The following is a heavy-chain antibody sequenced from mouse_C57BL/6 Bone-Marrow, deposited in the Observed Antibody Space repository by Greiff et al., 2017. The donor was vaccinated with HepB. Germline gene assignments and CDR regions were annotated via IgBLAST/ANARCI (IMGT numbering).Heavy chain of an antibody. V-gene: IGHV5-16*01. J-gene: IGHJ2*01. CDR2: INYDGSST. Sequence: VKLMESEGGLVQPGSSMKLSCTASGFTFSDYYMAWVRQVPEKGLEWVANINYDGSSTYYLDSLKSRFIISRDNAKNILYLQMSSLKSEDTATYYCARDRNWAFDYWGQGTTLTVSS. CDR3: ARDRNWAFDY. D-gene: IGHD4-1*01. CDR1: GFTFSDYY.